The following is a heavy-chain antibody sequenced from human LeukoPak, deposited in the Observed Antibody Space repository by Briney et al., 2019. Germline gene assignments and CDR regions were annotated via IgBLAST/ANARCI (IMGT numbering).Heavy chain of an antibody. D-gene: IGHD1-26*01. Sequence: SETLSLTCTVSGGSISSYYWSWIRQPPGKGLEWIGYIYYSGSTNYNPSLTSRVTISVDTSKNQFSLKLSSVTAADTAMYYCARYAYSGSYYVDYWGQGTLVTVSS. V-gene: IGHV4-59*01. CDR1: GGSISSYY. CDR3: ARYAYSGSYYVDY. CDR2: IYYSGST. J-gene: IGHJ4*02.